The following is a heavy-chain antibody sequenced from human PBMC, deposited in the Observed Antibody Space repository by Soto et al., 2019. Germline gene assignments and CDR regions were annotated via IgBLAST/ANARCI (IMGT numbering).Heavy chain of an antibody. J-gene: IGHJ3*02. CDR3: ATFDYGDSNDAFDS. V-gene: IGHV4-59*01. Sequence: SETLSLTCTFSVGSISSYYWRCIRHPPGKGLEWIGYIYYSGSTNYNPSLKSRVTISVDTSKNQFSLKLSSVTAVDTAVYYCATFDYGDSNDAFDSWRQGTMVSVAS. CDR1: VGSISSYY. D-gene: IGHD4-17*01. CDR2: IYYSGST.